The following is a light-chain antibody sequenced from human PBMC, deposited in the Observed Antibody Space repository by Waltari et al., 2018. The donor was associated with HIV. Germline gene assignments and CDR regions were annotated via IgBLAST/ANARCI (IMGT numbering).Light chain of an antibody. V-gene: IGKV1-39*01. CDR3: QQSYSSPRT. CDR2: ATS. J-gene: IGKJ1*01. Sequence: DIQMTQSPSSLSASVGDRVTITCRASQNIRSNLNWYQQRPGKAPKLLIYATSSLQNGVPPRFSGSGYGTDFTLTINSLQPEDFATYHCQQSYSSPRTFGQGTKVEIK. CDR1: QNIRSN.